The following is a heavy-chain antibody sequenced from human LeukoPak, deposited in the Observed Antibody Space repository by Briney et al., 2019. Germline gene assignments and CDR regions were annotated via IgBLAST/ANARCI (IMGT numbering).Heavy chain of an antibody. CDR1: GFTFGDYA. Sequence: GGSLRLSCTASGFTFGDYAMSWVRQAPGKGLEWVGFIRSKAYGGTTEYAASVKGRFTISRDDSKSIAYLQTNSLKTEDTAVYYCTRGCGVATICYFQHWGQGTLVTVSS. J-gene: IGHJ1*01. CDR2: IRSKAYGGTT. CDR3: TRGCGVATICYFQH. V-gene: IGHV3-49*04. D-gene: IGHD5-12*01.